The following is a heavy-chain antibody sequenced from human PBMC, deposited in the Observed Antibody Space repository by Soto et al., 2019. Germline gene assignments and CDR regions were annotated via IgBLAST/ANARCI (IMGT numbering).Heavy chain of an antibody. CDR3: VREDGVVGASSAFDS. J-gene: IGHJ4*02. Sequence: LRLSCVASGFALTTYTMNWVRQAPGTGLEWVSSINGRSNYKYYSDSVKGRCTVSRDNAQNSLFLQMSRLGPEDTAVYYCVREDGVVGASSAFDSWGQGTLVTVSS. D-gene: IGHD1-26*01. V-gene: IGHV3-21*01. CDR1: GFALTTYT. CDR2: INGRSNYK.